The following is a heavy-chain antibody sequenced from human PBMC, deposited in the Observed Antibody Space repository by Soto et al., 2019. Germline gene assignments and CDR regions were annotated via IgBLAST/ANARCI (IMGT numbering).Heavy chain of an antibody. V-gene: IGHV4-31*03. J-gene: IGHJ4*02. CDR3: ARVMGDGSGRYWWFYS. CDR2: ISSFGFGDT. CDR1: GGSVTSGAYY. D-gene: IGHD3-10*01. Sequence: VQLLESGPGLVKPSETLSLTCSVSGGSVTSGAYYYGFVRQRPGRGLECLGYISSFGFGDTFYNPSLESRVTMSLDKAKNQFSLRLTSVIAADTATYFCARVMGDGSGRYWWFYSWGQGTLVSFSS.